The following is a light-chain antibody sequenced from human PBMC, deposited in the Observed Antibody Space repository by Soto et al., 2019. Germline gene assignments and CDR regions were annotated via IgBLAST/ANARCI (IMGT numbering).Light chain of an antibody. J-gene: IGLJ2*01. Sequence: QSALTQPASVSGSPGQSITISCIGTSSDIGGYNYVSWYQQHPGKAPKLMIHDVSNRPSGISSRFSGSKSGNTASLTISGLQAEDEADYYCSSHTTSTTVIFGGGTQLTVL. CDR2: DVS. CDR1: SSDIGGYNY. CDR3: SSHTTSTTVI. V-gene: IGLV2-14*01.